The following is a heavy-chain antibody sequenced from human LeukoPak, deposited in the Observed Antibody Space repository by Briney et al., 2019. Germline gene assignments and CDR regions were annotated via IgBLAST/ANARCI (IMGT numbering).Heavy chain of an antibody. V-gene: IGHV4-34*01. CDR1: GGSFSGYY. CDR3: ARVKQGTHYDFWSGYYYYFDY. Sequence: SETLSLTCAVYGGSFSGYYWSWIHQPPGKGLEWIGELNHSGSTNYNPSLKSRVTISVDTSKNQFSLKLSSVTAADTAVYYCARVKQGTHYDFWSGYYYYFDYWGQGTLVTVSS. D-gene: IGHD3-3*01. J-gene: IGHJ4*02. CDR2: LNHSGST.